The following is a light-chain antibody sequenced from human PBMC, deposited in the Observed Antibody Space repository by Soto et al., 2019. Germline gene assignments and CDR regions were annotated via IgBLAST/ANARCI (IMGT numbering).Light chain of an antibody. CDR1: SSNIESYS. CDR2: QNN. Sequence: QSVLTQPPSVSAAPGQKVTISCSGSSSNIESYSESWYQQLPGTAPKLLIYQNNKRPSGIPDRFSGSKSGTSATLGITGLQTGDEADYYCGTWDSSLSVVVFGGGTQLTVL. J-gene: IGLJ2*01. CDR3: GTWDSSLSVVV. V-gene: IGLV1-51*02.